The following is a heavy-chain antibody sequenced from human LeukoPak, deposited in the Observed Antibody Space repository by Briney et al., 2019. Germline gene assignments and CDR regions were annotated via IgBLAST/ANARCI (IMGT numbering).Heavy chain of an antibody. V-gene: IGHV4-61*02. CDR3: ARVHSKYYYDSSGYYPFDY. Sequence: SETLSLTCTVSGDSISSGDYYWSWIRQPAGKGLEWIGRISSSGSTNYNPSLKSRVTISVDTSKNQFSLKLSSVTAADTAVYYCARVHSKYYYDSSGYYPFDYWGQGTLVTVSS. CDR2: ISSSGST. CDR1: GDSISSGDYY. D-gene: IGHD3-22*01. J-gene: IGHJ4*02.